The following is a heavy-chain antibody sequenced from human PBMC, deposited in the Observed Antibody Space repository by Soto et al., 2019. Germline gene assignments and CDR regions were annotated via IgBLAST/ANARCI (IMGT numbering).Heavy chain of an antibody. D-gene: IGHD2-2*01. J-gene: IGHJ5*02. CDR1: GGSFSGYY. V-gene: IGHV4-34*01. Sequence: PSETLSLTCAVYGGSFSGYYWSWIRQPPGKGLEWIGEINHSGSTNYNPSLKSRVTISVDTSKNQFSLKLSSVTAADTAVYYCARVVVPAVGDWLDPWGEGTLGTVSS. CDR3: ARVVVPAVGDWLDP. CDR2: INHSGST.